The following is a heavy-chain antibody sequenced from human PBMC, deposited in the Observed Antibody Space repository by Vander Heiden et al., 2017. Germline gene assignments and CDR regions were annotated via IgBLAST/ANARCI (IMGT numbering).Heavy chain of an antibody. CDR1: GYSSTSYW. Sequence: EVQVVQSGAEVKQPGQSLKISCTGSGYSSTSYWIGWVRQMPGKGLEWMGINYPGDSDTRYSPSFQGQVTISADKSISTAYLQWSSLKASDTAMYYCARHSGQLVLELDYWGQGTLVTVSS. CDR3: ARHSGQLVLELDY. CDR2: NYPGDSDT. D-gene: IGHD6-13*01. J-gene: IGHJ4*02. V-gene: IGHV5-51*01.